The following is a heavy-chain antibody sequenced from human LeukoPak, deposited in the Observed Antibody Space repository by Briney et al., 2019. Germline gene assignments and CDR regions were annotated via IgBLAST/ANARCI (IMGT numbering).Heavy chain of an antibody. CDR3: AREMVRGAPDY. J-gene: IGHJ4*02. Sequence: PGRSLRLSCAASGFTFSSYGMHWVRQAPGKGLEWVAVIWYDGSNKYYADSVKGRFTISRDNSKNTLYLQMNSLRAEDTAVYYCAREMVRGAPDYWGQGTLVTVSS. CDR1: GFTFSSYG. D-gene: IGHD3-10*01. V-gene: IGHV3-33*01. CDR2: IWYDGSNK.